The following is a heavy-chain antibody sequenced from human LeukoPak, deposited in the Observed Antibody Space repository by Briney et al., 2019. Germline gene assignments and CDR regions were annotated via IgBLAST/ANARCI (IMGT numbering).Heavy chain of an antibody. Sequence: GASVKVSCKASGYTFTSYGISWVRQAPGQGLEWMGWISAYNGNTNYAQKLQGRVTMTTDTSTSTAYMELRSLRSDDTAVYYCATPYCSSTSCYTEGMDYWGQGTLVTVSS. J-gene: IGHJ4*02. D-gene: IGHD2-2*02. CDR1: GYTFTSYG. V-gene: IGHV1-18*01. CDR2: ISAYNGNT. CDR3: ATPYCSSTSCYTEGMDY.